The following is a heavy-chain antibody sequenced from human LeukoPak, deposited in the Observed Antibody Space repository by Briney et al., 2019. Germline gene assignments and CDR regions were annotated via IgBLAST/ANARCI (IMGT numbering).Heavy chain of an antibody. V-gene: IGHV7-4-1*02. D-gene: IGHD3-22*01. CDR2: INTNTGNP. J-gene: IGHJ3*02. CDR3: ARGDSSGYSSDAFDI. Sequence: ASVKVSCKASGYTFTGYYMHWVRQAPGQGLEWMGWINTNTGNPTYAQGFTGRFVFSLDTSVSTAYLQISSLKAEDTAVYYCARGDSSGYSSDAFDIWGQGTMVTVSS. CDR1: GYTFTGYY.